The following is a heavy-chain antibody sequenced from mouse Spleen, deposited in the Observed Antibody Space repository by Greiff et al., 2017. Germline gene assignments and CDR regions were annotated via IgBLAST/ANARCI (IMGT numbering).Heavy chain of an antibody. Sequence: EVQLVESGGGLVQPGGSLKLSCATSGFTFSDYYMYWVRQTPEKRLEWVAYISNGGGSTYYPDTVKGRFTISRDNAKNTLYLQMSRLKSEDTAMYYCARHRWYFDVWGAGTTVTVSS. V-gene: IGHV5-12*02. CDR2: ISNGGGST. J-gene: IGHJ1*01. CDR3: ARHRWYFDV. CDR1: GFTFSDYY.